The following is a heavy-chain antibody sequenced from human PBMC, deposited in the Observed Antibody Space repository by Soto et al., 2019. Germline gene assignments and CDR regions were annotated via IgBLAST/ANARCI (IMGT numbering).Heavy chain of an antibody. J-gene: IGHJ3*02. CDR3: ATKWLPDRAFDI. Sequence: GASVKVSCKASGGTFSSYTLSWVRQAPGQGLEWMGRIIPILGRADYAPKFQGRVTITADKSTSTTYMELSSLRSEDTAVCYCATKWLPDRAFDIWGQGTMVTVSS. CDR2: IIPILGRA. D-gene: IGHD5-12*01. V-gene: IGHV1-69*02. CDR1: GGTFSSYT.